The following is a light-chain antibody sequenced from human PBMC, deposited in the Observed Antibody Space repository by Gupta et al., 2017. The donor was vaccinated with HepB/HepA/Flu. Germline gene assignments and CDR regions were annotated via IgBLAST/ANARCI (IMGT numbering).Light chain of an antibody. CDR1: QSVSSK. CDR2: GAS. V-gene: IGKV3-15*01. Sequence: EIVMTQSPATLSVSPGERATLSCRASQSVSSKLAWYQQKPGQAPRLLVYGASTRATGIPDRFRGRGSGKEFTLTISSLQSEDFAVYYCQQYNNWPPLTFGEGTKVEIK. J-gene: IGKJ4*01. CDR3: QQYNNWPPLT.